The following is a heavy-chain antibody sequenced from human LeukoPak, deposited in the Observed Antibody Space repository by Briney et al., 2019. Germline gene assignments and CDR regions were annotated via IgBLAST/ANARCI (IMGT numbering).Heavy chain of an antibody. D-gene: IGHD3-3*01. CDR3: PKGSGFTTLPYYFDY. Sequence: GGSLRLSCAASGFTFSSYEMNWVRQAPGKGLEWVSYISSSGSTIYYADSVKGRFTISRDNAKNSLYLQMNSLRAEDMAFYYCPKGSGFTTLPYYFDYWGRGTLVTVSS. J-gene: IGHJ4*02. CDR1: GFTFSSYE. CDR2: ISSSGSTI. V-gene: IGHV3-48*03.